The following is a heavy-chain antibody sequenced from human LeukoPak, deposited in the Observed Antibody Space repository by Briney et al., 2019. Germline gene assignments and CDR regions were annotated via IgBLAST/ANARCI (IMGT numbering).Heavy chain of an antibody. CDR2: ISYDGSPK. V-gene: IGHV3-30-3*01. J-gene: IGHJ4*02. Sequence: GGSLRLSCAASGFIFGSYAMHWVRQAPGKGLEWVAVISYDGSPKYYADSVKGRFTISRDNSKNTLYLEMNSLRAEDTAVYYCAREILGGFNPGAYWGQGTLVTVSS. D-gene: IGHD1-14*01. CDR1: GFIFGSYA. CDR3: AREILGGFNPGAY.